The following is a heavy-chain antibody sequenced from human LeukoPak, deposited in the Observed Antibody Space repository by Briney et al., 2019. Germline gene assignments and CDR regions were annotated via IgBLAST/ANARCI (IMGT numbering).Heavy chain of an antibody. CDR3: ARDGYCISTSCYTQYYYYYYYMDV. J-gene: IGHJ6*03. V-gene: IGHV3-21*01. Sequence: GGSLRLSCAASGFTFSSYSMNWVRKARGKGLEWVSSISSSSSYIYYADSVKGRFTITRGNANNPLYLQMHRLRGEDTGVYYCARDGYCISTSCYTQYYYYYYYMDVWGKGTTVTVSS. CDR1: GFTFSSYS. CDR2: ISSSSSYI. D-gene: IGHD2-2*02.